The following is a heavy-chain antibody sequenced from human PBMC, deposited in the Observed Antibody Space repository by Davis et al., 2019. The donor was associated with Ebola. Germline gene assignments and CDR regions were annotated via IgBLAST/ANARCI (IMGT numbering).Heavy chain of an antibody. V-gene: IGHV1-18*01. D-gene: IGHD3-10*01. CDR1: GYTFTSYG. CDR2: ISAQFGNT. CDR3: ARDSSGLGSGQDY. Sequence: ASVKVSCKASGYTFTSYGINWVRQAPGQGLEWMGWISAQFGNTHFAQKFQGRVTMTTDTSTYTAYMDLRSLRSDDTAVYYCARDSSGLGSGQDYWGQGTLVTVSS. J-gene: IGHJ4*02.